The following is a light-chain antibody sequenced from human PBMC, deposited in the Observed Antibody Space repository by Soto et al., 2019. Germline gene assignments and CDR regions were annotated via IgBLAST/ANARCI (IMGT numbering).Light chain of an antibody. V-gene: IGKV1-8*01. J-gene: IGKJ1*01. CDR2: KAS. Sequence: AILMTKSTSSFSASTGDRGTITCRASQGISSYLAWYQQKPGKAPKLLIYKASTLKSGVPSRFSGSGSGTEFTLTISSLQPDDFATYYCQHYNSYSEAFGQGTKVDI. CDR3: QHYNSYSEA. CDR1: QGISSY.